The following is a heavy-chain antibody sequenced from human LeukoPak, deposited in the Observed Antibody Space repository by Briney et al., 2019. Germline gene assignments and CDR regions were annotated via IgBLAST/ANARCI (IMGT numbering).Heavy chain of an antibody. CDR1: GGSISSSSYY. Sequence: SETLSLTCTVSGGSISSSSYYWGWIRQPPGKGLEWIGSIYYSGSTYYNPSLKSRVTISVDTSKNQFSLKLSSVTAADTAVYYCARDFPIVGATTPLDYWGQGTLVTVSS. V-gene: IGHV4-39*07. CDR3: ARDFPIVGATTPLDY. CDR2: IYYSGST. J-gene: IGHJ4*02. D-gene: IGHD1-26*01.